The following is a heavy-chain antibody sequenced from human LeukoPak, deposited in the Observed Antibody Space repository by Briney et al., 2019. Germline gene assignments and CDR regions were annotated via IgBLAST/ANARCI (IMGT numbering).Heavy chain of an antibody. CDR3: ARDGAMIVVGGDYFDY. CDR1: GGSFSGYY. CDR2: INHSGST. Sequence: SETLSLTCAVYGGSFSGYYWSWIRQPPGKGLEWIGEINHSGSTNYNPSLKSRVTISVDTSKNQFSLKLSSVTAADTAVYYCARDGAMIVVGGDYFDYWGQGTLVTVSS. V-gene: IGHV4-34*01. J-gene: IGHJ4*02. D-gene: IGHD3-22*01.